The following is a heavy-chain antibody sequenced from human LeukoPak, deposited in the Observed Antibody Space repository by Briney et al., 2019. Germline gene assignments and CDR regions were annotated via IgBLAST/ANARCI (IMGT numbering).Heavy chain of an antibody. CDR2: ISSTGRTI. CDR3: AIDSYGNDY. D-gene: IGHD5-18*01. V-gene: IGHV3-11*04. CDR1: GFSFSDYY. J-gene: IGHJ4*02. Sequence: GGSLRLSCGASGFSFSDYYMSWVRQAPGKGLEWISYISSTGRTIYYADSVKGRFTISRDNDKSSLYLQMNSLRAEDTAVYYCAIDSYGNDYWGQGTLVTVSS.